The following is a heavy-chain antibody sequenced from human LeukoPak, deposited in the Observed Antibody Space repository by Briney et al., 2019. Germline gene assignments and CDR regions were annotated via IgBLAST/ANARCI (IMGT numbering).Heavy chain of an antibody. CDR3: ATSSGELLGREFDY. CDR1: GYTLTVLS. V-gene: IGHV1-24*01. CDR2: FDPEDGET. Sequence: ASVKVSCKVSGYTLTVLSMHWVRQAPGKGLEWMGGFDPEDGETIYAEKFQGRVTMTEDTSIETAYMELSRLRSEDTAVYYCATSSGELLGREFDYWGQGTLVTVSS. D-gene: IGHD1-26*01. J-gene: IGHJ4*02.